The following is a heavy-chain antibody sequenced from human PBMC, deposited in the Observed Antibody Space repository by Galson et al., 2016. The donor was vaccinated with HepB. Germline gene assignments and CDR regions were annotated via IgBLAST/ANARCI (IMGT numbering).Heavy chain of an antibody. V-gene: IGHV4-4*02. J-gene: IGHJ5*01. D-gene: IGHD4/OR15-4a*01. CDR3: ARASIFTGARMVFDS. Sequence: SETLSLTCAVSGASVNSSNWWTWVRQAPGTGLEWIGEIYHTGTSNNNPSLLSRFTMSIDNSRNHFSLNPNAVTAADTAVYYCARASIFTGARMVFDSWGQGILVTVSS. CDR1: GASVNSSNW. CDR2: IYHTGTS.